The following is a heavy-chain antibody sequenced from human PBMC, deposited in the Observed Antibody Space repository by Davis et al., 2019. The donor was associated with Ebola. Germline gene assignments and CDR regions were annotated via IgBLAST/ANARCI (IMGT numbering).Heavy chain of an antibody. CDR2: TYYRSKWYN. V-gene: IGHV6-1*01. J-gene: IGHJ4*02. CDR3: AREARSSSGCDY. D-gene: IGHD6-19*01. CDR1: VHSLSLHSAS. Sequence: SQTLSLTCAISVHSLSLHSASWYWIRLTPTSGLKWLGRTYYRSKWYNDYAVSVKSRITINPDTSKNQFSLQLNSVTPEDTAVYYCAREARSSSGCDYWGQGTLVTVSS.